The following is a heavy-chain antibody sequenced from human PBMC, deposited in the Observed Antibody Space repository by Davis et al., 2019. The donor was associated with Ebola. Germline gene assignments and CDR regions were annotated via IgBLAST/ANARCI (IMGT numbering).Heavy chain of an antibody. D-gene: IGHD1-26*01. V-gene: IGHV3-23*01. CDR1: GFTFSSYA. Sequence: GESLKISCAASGFTFSSYAMSWVRQAPGKGLEWVSAISGSGGSTYYADSVKGRFTMSRDNSRNTLSLQMNGLRVEDTAIYYCAKDTTNIWFDIWGQGTMVTVSS. CDR3: AKDTTNIWFDI. CDR2: ISGSGGST. J-gene: IGHJ3*02.